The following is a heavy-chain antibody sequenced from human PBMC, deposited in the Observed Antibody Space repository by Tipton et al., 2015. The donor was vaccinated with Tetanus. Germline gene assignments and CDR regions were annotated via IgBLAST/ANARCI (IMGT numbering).Heavy chain of an antibody. CDR2: IFPMYGTA. CDR1: GGTFRTYA. Sequence: QSGAEVKKSGSSVRVSCKTSGGTFRTYAISWVRQAPGQGPEWMGGIFPMYGTANYAPKFQGRVTITADESTGTAYMELSRLTSEDTALYYCATIGGAYQRSHDYWGQGTLVTVSS. D-gene: IGHD2-2*01. J-gene: IGHJ4*02. CDR3: ATIGGAYQRSHDY. V-gene: IGHV1-69*01.